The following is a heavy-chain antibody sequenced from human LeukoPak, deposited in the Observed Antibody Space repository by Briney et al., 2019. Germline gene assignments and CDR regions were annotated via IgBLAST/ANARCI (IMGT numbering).Heavy chain of an antibody. CDR2: IYSDDDK. Sequence: VSGPTLVKPTQTLTLTCTFSGFSLSTSKVGVGWIRQPPGKALEWLGIIYSDDDKRYSPSLKSRLTIIKDTSKNQVVLTMTNMDPVDTATYYCAHRGTKNWFDPWGQGTLVTVSS. CDR1: GFSLSTSKVG. CDR3: AHRGTKNWFDP. V-gene: IGHV2-5*02. J-gene: IGHJ5*02.